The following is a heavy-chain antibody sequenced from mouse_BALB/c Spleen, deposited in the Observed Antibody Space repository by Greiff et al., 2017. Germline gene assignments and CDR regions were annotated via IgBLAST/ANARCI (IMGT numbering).Heavy chain of an antibody. CDR3: ARDRGDYDEGSLGMDY. J-gene: IGHJ4*01. D-gene: IGHD2-4*01. CDR2: INSNGGST. V-gene: IGHV5-6-3*01. Sequence: EVKLMESGGGLVQPGGSLKLSCAASGFTFSSYGMSWVRQTPDKRLELVATINSNGGSTYYPDSVKGRFTISRDNAKNTLYLQMSSLKSEDTAMYYCARDRGDYDEGSLGMDYWGQGTSVTVSS. CDR1: GFTFSSYG.